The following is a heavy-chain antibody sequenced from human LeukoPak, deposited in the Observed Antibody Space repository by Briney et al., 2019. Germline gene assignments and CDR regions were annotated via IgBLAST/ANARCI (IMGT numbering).Heavy chain of an antibody. V-gene: IGHV3-30*02. D-gene: IGHD3-10*01. CDR3: AKSYGSGIYYYYMDV. CDR1: GFTFSSYG. J-gene: IGHJ6*03. Sequence: GGSLRLSCAASGFTFSSYGMHWVRQAPGKGLEWVAFIRYDGSNKYYADSVKGQFTISRDNSKNTLYLQMNSLRAEDTAVYYCAKSYGSGIYYYYMDVWGKGTTVTVSS. CDR2: IRYDGSNK.